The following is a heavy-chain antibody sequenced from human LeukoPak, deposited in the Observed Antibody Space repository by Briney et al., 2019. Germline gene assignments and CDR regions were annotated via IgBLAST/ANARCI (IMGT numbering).Heavy chain of an antibody. D-gene: IGHD6-19*01. CDR3: ARLGSGWNYYFDY. V-gene: IGHV5-51*01. Sequence: GESLQISCKGSGTIFTSYWIGWVRQMPGKGLEWMGIIYPGDSDSRYSPSFQGQVTISVDKSISTAYLQWSSLKASDTAMYYCARLGSGWNYYFDYWGQGTLVTVSS. CDR1: GTIFTSYW. CDR2: IYPGDSDS. J-gene: IGHJ4*02.